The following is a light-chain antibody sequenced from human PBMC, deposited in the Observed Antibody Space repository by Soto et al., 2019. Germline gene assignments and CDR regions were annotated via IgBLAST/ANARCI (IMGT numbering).Light chain of an antibody. CDR2: DAS. V-gene: IGKV1-5*01. CDR1: QGIDMF. Sequence: DIQMTQSPSTLSASVGDRVTITCQASQGIDMFLNWFQQKPGKAPKLLIYDASSLESGVPSRFSGSGSGTEFTLTISSLQPDDFATYYCQQYKTFGQGTKVDIK. J-gene: IGKJ1*01. CDR3: QQYKT.